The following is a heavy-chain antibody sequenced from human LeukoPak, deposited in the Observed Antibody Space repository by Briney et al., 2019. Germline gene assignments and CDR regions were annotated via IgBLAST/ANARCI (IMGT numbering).Heavy chain of an antibody. CDR3: TARGAAGSDY. CDR2: IRSKANSYAT. V-gene: IGHV3-73*01. Sequence: EPGGSLTLSCAASGFTFSGSAMHWVRQASGKGLEWVGRIRSKANSYATAYAASVKGRFTISRDDSKNTAYLQMNSLKTEDTAVYYCTARGAAGSDYWGQGTLVTVSS. J-gene: IGHJ4*02. CDR1: GFTFSGSA. D-gene: IGHD6-13*01.